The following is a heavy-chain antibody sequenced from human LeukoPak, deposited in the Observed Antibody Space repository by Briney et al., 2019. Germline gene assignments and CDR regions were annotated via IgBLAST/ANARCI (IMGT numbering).Heavy chain of an antibody. Sequence: PGGSLRLSCAASGFTFGSYSVNWVRQAPGKGLEWVSYITSSSSTIYYADSVKGRFTVSRDNAKNSLFLQMDGLRAEDTALYYCARDRVAAQGMDYWGQGTLVTVSS. CDR2: ITSSSSTI. CDR3: ARDRVAAQGMDY. V-gene: IGHV3-48*04. CDR1: GFTFGSYS. J-gene: IGHJ4*02. D-gene: IGHD6-19*01.